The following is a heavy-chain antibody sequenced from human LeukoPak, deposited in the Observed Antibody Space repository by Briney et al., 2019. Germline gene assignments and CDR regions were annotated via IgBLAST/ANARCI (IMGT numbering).Heavy chain of an antibody. V-gene: IGHV3-49*03. CDR3: TRDHDYGDQSPFDY. Sequence: GGSLRLSCTASGLTFGDYAMNWFRQAPGKGLEWVGFIRSKAYGGTTEYAASVKGRFTISRDDSKSIAYLQTNSLKTEDTAVYYCTRDHDYGDQSPFDYWGRGTLVTVSS. CDR2: IRSKAYGGTT. CDR1: GLTFGDYA. D-gene: IGHD4-17*01. J-gene: IGHJ4*02.